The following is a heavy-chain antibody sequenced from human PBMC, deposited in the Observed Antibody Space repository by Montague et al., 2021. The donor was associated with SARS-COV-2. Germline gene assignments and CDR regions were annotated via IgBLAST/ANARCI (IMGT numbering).Heavy chain of an antibody. CDR3: ARVQGYCSSTTCFRGWTYYYYGMDV. Sequence: SLRLSCAASRFPFSSYGTHWVRQAPGKGLEWVAVISYDGSHKNYADSVKGRFTISRGKSKNTLYLQMNSLSVEDTAVYYCARVQGYCSSTTCFRGWTYYYYGMDVWGQGTTVTVSS. CDR2: ISYDGSHK. V-gene: IGHV3-30*03. J-gene: IGHJ6*02. D-gene: IGHD2-2*01. CDR1: RFPFSSYG.